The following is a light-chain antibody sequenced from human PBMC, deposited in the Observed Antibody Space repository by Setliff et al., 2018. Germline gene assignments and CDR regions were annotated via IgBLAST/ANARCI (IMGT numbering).Light chain of an antibody. Sequence: QSVLTQPPSVSGAPGQRVTISCTGSSSNIGAGYDVHWYQQLTGTAPKLLIYTNTNRPSGVPDRFSGSRSGASASLAITGLHAEDEGDYYCQSYDNSLSGSRIFGGGTKVTVL. CDR2: TNT. V-gene: IGLV1-40*01. CDR3: QSYDNSLSGSRI. CDR1: SSNIGAGYD. J-gene: IGLJ2*01.